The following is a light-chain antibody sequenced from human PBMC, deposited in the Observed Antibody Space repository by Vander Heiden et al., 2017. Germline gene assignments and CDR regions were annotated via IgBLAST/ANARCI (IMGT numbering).Light chain of an antibody. CDR2: GGS. J-gene: IGKJ1*01. Sequence: EIVLTQSPGTLSLSPGERATLSCRASQTVSSTYLAWYQYKPGQAPRLLIHGGSSRATGISDRFSGSGSGTDFTLTISRLEPEDSALYYCQQDGSSRRTFGHGTKVEI. V-gene: IGKV3-20*01. CDR3: QQDGSSRRT. CDR1: QTVSSTY.